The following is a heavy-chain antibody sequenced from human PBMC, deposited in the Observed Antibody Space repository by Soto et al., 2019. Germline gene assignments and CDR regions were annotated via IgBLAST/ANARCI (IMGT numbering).Heavy chain of an antibody. CDR3: ASSPGGGGITGTTHYGMDV. Sequence: GPSVKVSCKASGVTFSSYAISWVGQAPGQGREGMGGIIPSFGTANYAQKFQDRVTITADESTSTAYMELSSLKSEDTAVYYCASSPGGGGITGTTHYGMDVWGQGTTVTVSS. V-gene: IGHV1-69*13. CDR2: IIPSFGTA. CDR1: GVTFSSYA. D-gene: IGHD1-7*01. J-gene: IGHJ6*02.